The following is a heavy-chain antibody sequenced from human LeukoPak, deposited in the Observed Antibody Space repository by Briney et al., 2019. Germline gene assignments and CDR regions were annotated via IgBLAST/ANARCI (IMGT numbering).Heavy chain of an antibody. CDR2: MNPNSGNT. D-gene: IGHD2-2*01. V-gene: IGHV1-8*03. CDR3: ARGGIYCSSTSCYLDP. J-gene: IGHJ5*02. CDR1: GYTFPSYD. Sequence: ASVKVSCKASGYTFPSYDINWVRQATGQGLEWMGWMNPNSGNTGYAQKFQGRVTITRNTSISTAYMELSSLRSEDTAVYYCARGGIYCSSTSCYLDPWGQGTLVTVSS.